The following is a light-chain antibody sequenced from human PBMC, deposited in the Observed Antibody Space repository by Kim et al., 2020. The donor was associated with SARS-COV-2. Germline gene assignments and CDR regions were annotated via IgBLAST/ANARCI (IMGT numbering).Light chain of an antibody. CDR3: LQHNSYPRYT. V-gene: IGKV1-17*01. Sequence: DIQMTQSPSSLSVSVGDRVTITCRASQGIRKDLGWYQQKPGKVPKRLIYAASNLESGVPSRFSGSGSGTDFSLTISSLQPEDFATYYCLQHNSYPRYTFGQGTKVEIK. J-gene: IGKJ2*01. CDR1: QGIRKD. CDR2: AAS.